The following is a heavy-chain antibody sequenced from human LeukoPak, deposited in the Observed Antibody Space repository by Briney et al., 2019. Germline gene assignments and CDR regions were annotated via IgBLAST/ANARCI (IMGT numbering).Heavy chain of an antibody. J-gene: IGHJ4*02. CDR1: GFTFSSYW. CDR3: AKGPFYDYVWGSSDYFDY. D-gene: IGHD3-16*01. V-gene: IGHV3-7*03. Sequence: PGGSLRLSCAASGFTFSSYWLSWVRQAPGKGLEWVANIKQDGSEKYYVDSVKGRFTISRDNAKNSLYLQMNSLRAEDTAVYYCAKGPFYDYVWGSSDYFDYWGQGTLVTVSS. CDR2: IKQDGSEK.